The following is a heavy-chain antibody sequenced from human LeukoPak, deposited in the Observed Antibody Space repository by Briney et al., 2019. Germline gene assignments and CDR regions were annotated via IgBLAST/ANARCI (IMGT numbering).Heavy chain of an antibody. J-gene: IGHJ2*01. V-gene: IGHV4-39*07. CDR2: IYYSGST. D-gene: IGHD3-22*01. Sequence: PSETLSLTCSVSGGSISSTIYYWGWIRQPPGKGLEWIGNIYYSGSTYYNPSLKSRVTISIDTSKNQFSLKLSSVTAADTAVYYCARVLEGYYDTSGFPRGWYFDLWGRGTLVIVSS. CDR3: ARVLEGYYDTSGFPRGWYFDL. CDR1: GGSISSTIYY.